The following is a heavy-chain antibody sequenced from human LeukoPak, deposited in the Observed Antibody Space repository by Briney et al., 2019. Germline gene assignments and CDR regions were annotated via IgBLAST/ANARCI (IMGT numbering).Heavy chain of an antibody. D-gene: IGHD3-16*01. V-gene: IGHV4-4*07. CDR1: GDSINGFY. CDR3: ARETSQKGAHYMDV. J-gene: IGHJ6*03. CDR2: IYTSGST. Sequence: SETLSLTCTVSGDSINGFYWSWIRQAAGKGLEWIGHIYTSGSTNYNPSLRSRVTMSVDMSKNQFSLKLRSVTAADTAVYYCARETSQKGAHYMDVWGKGTTVTISS.